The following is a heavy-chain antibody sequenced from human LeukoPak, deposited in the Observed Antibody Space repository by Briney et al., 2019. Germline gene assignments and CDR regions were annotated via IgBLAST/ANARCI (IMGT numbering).Heavy chain of an antibody. CDR1: GGTFSSYA. J-gene: IGHJ5*02. CDR3: AGIMAIGVNWFDP. D-gene: IGHD3-16*01. CDR2: IIPILGIA. Sequence: ASVKVSCKASGGTFSSYALSWVRQAPGQGLEWMGRIIPILGIANYAQKFQGRVTITADKSTSTAYMELSSLRSEDTAVYYCAGIMAIGVNWFDPWGQGTLVTVSS. V-gene: IGHV1-69*04.